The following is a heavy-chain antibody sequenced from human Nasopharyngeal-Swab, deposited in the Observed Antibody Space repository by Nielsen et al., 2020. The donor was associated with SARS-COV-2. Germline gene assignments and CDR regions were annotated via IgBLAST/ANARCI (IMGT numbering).Heavy chain of an antibody. Sequence: SETLSPTCAVYGGPFRGYYWSWIRQPPGKGLEWIGEINHSGSTNYNPSLKSRVTISVDTSKNQFSLKLSSVTAADTAVYYCARGPTYRLWGQGTLVTVSS. CDR1: GGPFRGYY. J-gene: IGHJ4*02. CDR2: INHSGST. V-gene: IGHV4-34*01. D-gene: IGHD2/OR15-2a*01. CDR3: ARGPTYRL.